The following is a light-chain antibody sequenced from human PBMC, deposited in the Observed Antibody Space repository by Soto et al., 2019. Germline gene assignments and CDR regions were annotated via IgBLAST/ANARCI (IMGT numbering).Light chain of an antibody. CDR1: SSNIGNNY. V-gene: IGLV1-51*01. CDR3: GTWDSSLSAGYV. CDR2: DNN. Sequence: QSVLTQPPSVSAAPGQKVTSSCSGSSSNIGNNYVSWYQQLPGTAPKLLIYDNNKRPSGIPDRFSGSKSGTSATLGITGLQTGDEADYYCGTWDSSLSAGYVFGTGTKVTV. J-gene: IGLJ1*01.